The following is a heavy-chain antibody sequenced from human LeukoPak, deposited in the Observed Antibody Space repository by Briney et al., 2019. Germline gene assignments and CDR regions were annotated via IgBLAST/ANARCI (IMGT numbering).Heavy chain of an antibody. CDR2: IYHSGST. CDR1: GGSFSGYY. V-gene: IGHV4-34*01. J-gene: IGHJ5*02. CDR3: ARRDTAMVPPGYNWFDP. Sequence: KPSETLSLTCAVSGGSFSGYYWSWIRQPPGKGLECIGEIYHSGSTNYNPSLKSRVTISVDTSKNQFSLKLSSVTAADTAVYYCARRDTAMVPPGYNWFDPWGQGTLVTVSS. D-gene: IGHD5-18*01.